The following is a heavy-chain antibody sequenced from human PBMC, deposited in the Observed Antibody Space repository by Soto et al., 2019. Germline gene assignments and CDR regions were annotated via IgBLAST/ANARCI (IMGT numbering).Heavy chain of an antibody. D-gene: IGHD3-16*01. CDR2: IKQDGRET. J-gene: IGHJ4*02. Sequence: EVQLVESGGGLVQPGGSLRLSCAASGFTFSSYWMSWVRQAPGKALECVANIKQDGRETYYVDSVKGRFTISRDNANSALYLQMDSLGAEDTAVYDCARGTRHYNYVHVWYWGQGTHVIVSS. V-gene: IGHV3-7*03. CDR1: GFTFSSYW. CDR3: ARGTRHYNYVHVWY.